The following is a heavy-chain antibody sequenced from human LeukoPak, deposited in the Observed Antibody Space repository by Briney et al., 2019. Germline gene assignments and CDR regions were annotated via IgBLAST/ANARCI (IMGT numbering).Heavy chain of an antibody. CDR2: ITSSSSYT. D-gene: IGHD2-15*01. V-gene: IGHV3-11*05. Sequence: PGVSLRVSCAASGFTFSDYYMSWIRQAPGKGLEWVSSITSSSSYTNYVDSVKGRFTISRDNAKNSLYLQMNSLRAEDTAIYYCARDLRGYCSGGRCYHNWFDPWGQGTLVTVSS. CDR1: GFTFSDYY. J-gene: IGHJ5*02. CDR3: ARDLRGYCSGGRCYHNWFDP.